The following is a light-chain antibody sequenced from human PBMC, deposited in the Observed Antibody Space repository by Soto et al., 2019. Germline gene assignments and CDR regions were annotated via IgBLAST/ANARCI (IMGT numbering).Light chain of an antibody. CDR3: QPYNTYPLP. CDR1: QSISSW. CDR2: KAS. Sequence: DIQMTQSPSTLSASVGDRVTITCRASQSISSWLAWYQHKPGKAPKVLIYKASTLESGVPSRFSGSGSGTEFTLTISSLQPDDFATYYFQPYNTYPLPFGGGTKVEIK. V-gene: IGKV1-5*03. J-gene: IGKJ4*01.